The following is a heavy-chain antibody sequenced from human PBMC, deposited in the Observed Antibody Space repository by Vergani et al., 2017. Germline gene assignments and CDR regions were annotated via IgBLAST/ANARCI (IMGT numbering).Heavy chain of an antibody. CDR1: GFTFSSYW. CDR3: AKHSAYGSGRVLDY. V-gene: IGHV3-7*03. CDR2: IKQDGSEK. D-gene: IGHD3-10*01. J-gene: IGHJ4*02. Sequence: EVQLVESGGGLVQPGGSLRLSCAASGFTFSSYWMSWVRQAPGKGLEWVANIKQDGSEKYYVDSVKGRFTISRDNAKNSLYLQMNSLRAEDTAVYYCAKHSAYGSGRVLDYWGQGTLVTVSS.